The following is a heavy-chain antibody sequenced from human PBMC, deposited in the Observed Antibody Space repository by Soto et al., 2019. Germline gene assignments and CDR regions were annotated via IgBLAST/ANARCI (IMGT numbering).Heavy chain of an antibody. CDR2: IYYSGST. CDR1: GGSISSGDYY. CDR3: ARDRAIVVVPAAIDYYGMDV. J-gene: IGHJ6*02. Sequence: SETLSLTCTVSGGSISSGDYYWSWIRQPPGKGLEWIGYIYYSGSTYYNPSLKSRVTISVDTSKNQFSLKLSSVTAADTAVYYCARDRAIVVVPAAIDYYGMDVWGQGTTVTVSS. V-gene: IGHV4-30-4*01. D-gene: IGHD2-2*02.